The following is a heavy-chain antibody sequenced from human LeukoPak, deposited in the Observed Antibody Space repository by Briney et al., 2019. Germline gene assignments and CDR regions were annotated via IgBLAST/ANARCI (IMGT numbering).Heavy chain of an antibody. CDR1: GFTFSSYA. D-gene: IGHD6-6*01. CDR3: AKDGDLAAPSLSYYYGMDV. CDR2: ISYDGSNK. Sequence: PGGSLRLSCAASGFTFSSYAMHWVRQAPGKGLEWVAVISYDGSNKYYADSVKGRFTISRDNSKNTLYLQMNSLRAEDTAVYYCAKDGDLAAPSLSYYYGMDVWGQGTTVTVSS. V-gene: IGHV3-30-3*01. J-gene: IGHJ6*02.